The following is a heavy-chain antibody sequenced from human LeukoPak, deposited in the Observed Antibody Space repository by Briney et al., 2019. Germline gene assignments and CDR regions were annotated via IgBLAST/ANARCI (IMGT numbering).Heavy chain of an antibody. CDR1: GGSFSGYY. CDR2: INHSGST. D-gene: IGHD3-22*01. Sequence: PSETLFLTCAVYGGSFSGYYWSWIRQPPGKGLEWIGEINHSGSTNYNPSLKSRVTISVDTSKNQFSLKLSSVTAADTAVYYCARLGYYDSSGYYKQVALDYWGQGTLVTVSS. CDR3: ARLGYYDSSGYYKQVALDY. J-gene: IGHJ4*02. V-gene: IGHV4-34*01.